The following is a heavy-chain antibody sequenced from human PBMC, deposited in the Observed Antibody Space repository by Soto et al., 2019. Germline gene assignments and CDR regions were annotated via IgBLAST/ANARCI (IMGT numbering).Heavy chain of an antibody. CDR1: GFTFSSYA. CDR3: AKRSSSSTFDY. D-gene: IGHD6-6*01. J-gene: IGHJ4*02. V-gene: IGHV3-23*01. CDR2: ISGSDDST. Sequence: GGFLRLSCAASGFTFSSYAMSWVRQAPGKGLEWVSVISGSDDSTYYADSVKGRFTISRDNSKNTLYLQMNSLRAEDTAVYYCAKRSSSSTFDYWGQGTLVNVSS.